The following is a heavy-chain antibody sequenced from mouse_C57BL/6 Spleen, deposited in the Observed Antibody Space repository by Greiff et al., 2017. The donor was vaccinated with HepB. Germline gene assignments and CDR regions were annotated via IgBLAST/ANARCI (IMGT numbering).Heavy chain of an antibody. D-gene: IGHD2-4*01. V-gene: IGHV5-4*01. CDR1: GFTFSSYA. CDR2: ISDGGSYT. J-gene: IGHJ1*03. CDR3: ARDGGDYDGDWYFDV. Sequence: EVHLVESGGGLVKPGGSLKLSCAASGFTFSSYAMSWVRQTQEKRLEWVATISDGGSYTYYPDNVKGRFTISRDNAKNNLYLQMSQLKSEDTAMYYCARDGGDYDGDWYFDVWGTGTTVTVSS.